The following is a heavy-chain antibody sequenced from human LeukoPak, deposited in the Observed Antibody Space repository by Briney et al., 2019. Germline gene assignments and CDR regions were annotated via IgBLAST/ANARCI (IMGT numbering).Heavy chain of an antibody. Sequence: GASVKVSCKASGGTFSSYAISWVRQAPGQGLEWMGWIIPILGSANYAQSFQGRVTMTADESTSTAYMELSSLRSEDTAVYYCARGTDYGDPFDYWGQGTLVTVSS. D-gene: IGHD4-17*01. CDR2: IIPILGSA. CDR1: GGTFSSYA. V-gene: IGHV1-69*11. CDR3: ARGTDYGDPFDY. J-gene: IGHJ4*02.